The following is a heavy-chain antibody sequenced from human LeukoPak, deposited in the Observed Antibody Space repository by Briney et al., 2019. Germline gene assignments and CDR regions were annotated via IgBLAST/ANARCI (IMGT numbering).Heavy chain of an antibody. CDR2: INSDGSIT. V-gene: IGHV3-74*01. D-gene: IGHD5-18*01. J-gene: IGHJ6*02. Sequence: GGSLRLSCAASGFTFTTYWMHWVRQAPGKGLVWVLHINSDGSITSYADSVKGRFTISRDNAKNTLYLQMNSLRAEDTAVYYCARDAVDTANAVWGQGTTVTVSS. CDR1: GFTFTTYW. CDR3: ARDAVDTANAV.